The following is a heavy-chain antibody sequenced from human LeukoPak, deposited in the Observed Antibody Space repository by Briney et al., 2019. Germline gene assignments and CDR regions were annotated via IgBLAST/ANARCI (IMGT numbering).Heavy chain of an antibody. V-gene: IGHV3-21*01. CDR2: ISTSSIYI. Sequence: PGGSLRLSCAASGFTFSGYSMNWVRKAPGRGLEWVSSISTSSIYIYYADSVKGRFAISRDNAKNSLYLQMNSLRAEDTAVYYCARDLDLSGSGSYYTLRSIDYWGQGTLITVSS. CDR3: ARDLDLSGSGSYYTLRSIDY. D-gene: IGHD3-10*01. J-gene: IGHJ4*02. CDR1: GFTFSGYS.